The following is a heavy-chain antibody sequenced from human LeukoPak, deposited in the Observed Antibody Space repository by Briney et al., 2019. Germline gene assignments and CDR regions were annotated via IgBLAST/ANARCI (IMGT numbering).Heavy chain of an antibody. CDR1: GSTFSSYG. CDR3: AKDRGSGYDLYYFDY. Sequence: GGSLRLSCAASGSTFSSYGMHWVRQAPGKGLEWVAVISYDGSNKYYADSVKGRFTISRDNSKNTLYLQMNSLRAEDTAVYYCAKDRGSGYDLYYFDYWGQGTLVTVSS. D-gene: IGHD5-12*01. J-gene: IGHJ4*02. CDR2: ISYDGSNK. V-gene: IGHV3-30*18.